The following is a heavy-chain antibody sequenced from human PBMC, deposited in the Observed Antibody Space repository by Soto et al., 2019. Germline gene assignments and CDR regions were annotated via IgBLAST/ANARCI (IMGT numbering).Heavy chain of an antibody. D-gene: IGHD2-21*02. CDR2: IIPIVGTP. Sequence: QVQLVQSGAEVKKPGSSVKVSCRASGGTFSNYAISWLRQAPGQGLEWMGGIIPIVGTPNYAQKFQGRVTVTADEVTTTAYMELRSLISEDTAVYYCARGDYCGGDCYSRNFDLWGRGTVVTVSS. V-gene: IGHV1-69*01. J-gene: IGHJ2*01. CDR3: ARGDYCGGDCYSRNFDL. CDR1: GGTFSNYA.